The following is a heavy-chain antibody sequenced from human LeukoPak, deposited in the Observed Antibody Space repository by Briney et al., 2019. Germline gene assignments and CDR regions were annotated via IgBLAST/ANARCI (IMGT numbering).Heavy chain of an antibody. CDR3: ARTPYCSSTSCYIWYFDL. J-gene: IGHJ2*01. V-gene: IGHV4-59*01. Sequence: SETLSLTCTVSGGSISTYYWSWIRQPPGKGLEWIGYIYYSGSTNYNPSLKSRVTISVDTSKNQFSLKLSSVTAADTAVYYCARTPYCSSTSCYIWYFDLWGRGTLVTVSS. CDR1: GGSISTYY. D-gene: IGHD2-2*02. CDR2: IYYSGST.